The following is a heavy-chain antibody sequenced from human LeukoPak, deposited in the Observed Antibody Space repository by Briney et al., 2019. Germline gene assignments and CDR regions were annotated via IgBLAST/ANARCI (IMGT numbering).Heavy chain of an antibody. CDR1: GSTFSSYA. J-gene: IGHJ4*02. Sequence: GRSLRLSCAASGSTFSSYAMSWVRQAPGKGLECVSGISGSGDGTYYADSVKCRFTISRDNSMHTVYLQMNSLRDGDAAVYYCAKDRITTTPYYLDYWGQGTLATVSS. CDR2: ISGSGDGT. V-gene: IGHV3-23*01. D-gene: IGHD1-20*01. CDR3: AKDRITTTPYYLDY.